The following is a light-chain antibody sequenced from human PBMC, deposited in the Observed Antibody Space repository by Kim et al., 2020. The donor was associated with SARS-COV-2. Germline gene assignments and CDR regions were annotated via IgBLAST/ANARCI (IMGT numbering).Light chain of an antibody. J-gene: IGLJ3*02. CDR3: QSYDYSLSLWV. Sequence: RVTISCPGSSSNIEAGYDVHWYQQLPGTTPQLLIYSNTNRPSGVPDRFSGSKSGASASLAITGLQADDEADYYCQSYDYSLSLWVFGGGTQLTVL. CDR1: SSNIEAGYD. V-gene: IGLV1-40*03. CDR2: SNT.